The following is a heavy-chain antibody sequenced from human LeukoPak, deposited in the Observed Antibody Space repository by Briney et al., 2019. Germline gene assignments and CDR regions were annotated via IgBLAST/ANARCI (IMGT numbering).Heavy chain of an antibody. V-gene: IGHV1-2*02. D-gene: IGHD1-26*01. CDR3: ARVYSGSFNDALGI. CDR2: INPNTGAT. J-gene: IGHJ3*02. Sequence: ASVKVSCKSSGYIFSDHYIQWVRQAPGQGLEWMGWINPNTGATNYAQRFQGGVTLTRDTSMSTAYMELSGLRSDDTAIYYCARVYSGSFNDALGIWGQGTMVIVSS. CDR1: GYIFSDHY.